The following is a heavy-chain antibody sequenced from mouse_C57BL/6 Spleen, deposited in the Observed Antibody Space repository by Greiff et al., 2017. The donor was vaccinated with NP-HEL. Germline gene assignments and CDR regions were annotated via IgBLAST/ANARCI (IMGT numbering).Heavy chain of an antibody. D-gene: IGHD1-1*01. CDR1: GYTFTSYW. Sequence: VQLQQPGAELVKPGASVKVSCKASGYTFTSYWMHWVKQRPGQGLEWIGRIHPSDSDTNSNQKFKGKATLTVDKSSSTAYRQLSSLTSEDSAVYYCASYYYGSSSYAMDYWGQGTSVTVSS. CDR2: IHPSDSDT. J-gene: IGHJ4*01. V-gene: IGHV1-74*01. CDR3: ASYYYGSSSYAMDY.